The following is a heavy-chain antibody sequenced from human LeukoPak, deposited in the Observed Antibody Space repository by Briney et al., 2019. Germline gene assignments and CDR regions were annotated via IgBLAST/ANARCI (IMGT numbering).Heavy chain of an antibody. V-gene: IGHV4-59*01. CDR1: GGSISDYY. J-gene: IGHJ4*02. CDR3: ARHSSGWYLDF. D-gene: IGHD6-19*01. CDR2: IHYSGAA. Sequence: SETLSLTCSVSGGSISDYYWSWIRQPPGKGLEWIGYIHYSGAANCNPSLKSRVIMSVDTSRNQFSLNLYSVTAADTAMYYCARHSSGWYLDFWGQGTLVTVSS.